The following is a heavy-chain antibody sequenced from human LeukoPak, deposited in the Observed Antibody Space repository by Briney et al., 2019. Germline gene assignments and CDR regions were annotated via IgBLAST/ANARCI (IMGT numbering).Heavy chain of an antibody. CDR3: AKDRGYSSGWYEG. J-gene: IGHJ4*02. D-gene: IGHD6-19*01. Sequence: GGSLRLSCAASGFTFSNYGMHWVRQAPGKGRGWVAFIRYDGSNEYYADSVKGRFTISRDNSKNTLFLQMNSLRAEDTAVYYCAKDRGYSSGWYEGWGQGTLVTVSS. V-gene: IGHV3-30*02. CDR2: IRYDGSNE. CDR1: GFTFSNYG.